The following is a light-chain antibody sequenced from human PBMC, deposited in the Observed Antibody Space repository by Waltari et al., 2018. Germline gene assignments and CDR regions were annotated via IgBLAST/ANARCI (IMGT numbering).Light chain of an antibody. V-gene: IGKV3-11*01. CDR3: QQRSNWPPLT. CDR1: QSVSSY. CDR2: TAS. J-gene: IGKJ4*01. Sequence: EIVLTQSPATLSLSPGERATLPCRASQSVSSYLAWYQQKPGQAPRLLSYTASNRATGIPARFSGSGSGTDFTLTISSLEPEDFAVYYCQQRSNWPPLTFGGGTKVEIK.